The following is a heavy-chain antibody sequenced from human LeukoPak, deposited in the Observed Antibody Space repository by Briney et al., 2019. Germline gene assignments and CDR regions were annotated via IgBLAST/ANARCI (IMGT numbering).Heavy chain of an antibody. CDR3: AKDLGGTYYPVDY. Sequence: PAGSLRLSCAASGFIFSGHVMSWVRQAPGQGLEWVGAINGSGDITSYADSVKGRFTISRDTSKNTLHLQRNSLRAEDTAVYYCAKDLGGTYYPVDYWGQGTLVTVSS. CDR1: GFIFSGHV. J-gene: IGHJ4*02. V-gene: IGHV3-23*01. D-gene: IGHD1-26*01. CDR2: INGSGDIT.